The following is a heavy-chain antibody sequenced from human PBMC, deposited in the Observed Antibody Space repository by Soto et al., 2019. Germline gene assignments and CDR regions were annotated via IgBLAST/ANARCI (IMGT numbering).Heavy chain of an antibody. CDR3: ARAAYGWN. Sequence: QVQLVESGGGLVKPGGSLRLSCVVSGFTFRDYYMSWIRQAPGKGLEWVSYISTSGSTTYYADSVKCRFSVSRDNAQNSLYLQMHSLRAEDTALYYCARAAYGWNWGQGTLVTVSS. D-gene: IGHD4-17*01. CDR1: GFTFRDYY. J-gene: IGHJ4*02. CDR2: ISTSGSTT. V-gene: IGHV3-11*01.